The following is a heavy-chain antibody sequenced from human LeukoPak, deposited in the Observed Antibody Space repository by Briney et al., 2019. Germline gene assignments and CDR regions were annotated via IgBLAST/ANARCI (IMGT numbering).Heavy chain of an antibody. V-gene: IGHV3-15*07. Sequence: GGSLRLSCAASGFTFSNAWMNWVRQAPGKGLEWVGRIKSKTDGGTTDYAAPVKGRFTISRDDSKNTLYLQMNGLKTEDTAVYYCTTEGIVVVVADLDAFDIWGQGTMVTVSS. J-gene: IGHJ3*02. CDR3: TTEGIVVVVADLDAFDI. D-gene: IGHD2-15*01. CDR2: IKSKTDGGTT. CDR1: GFTFSNAW.